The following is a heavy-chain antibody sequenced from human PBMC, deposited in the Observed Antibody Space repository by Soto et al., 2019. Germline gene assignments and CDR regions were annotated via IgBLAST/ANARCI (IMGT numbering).Heavy chain of an antibody. D-gene: IGHD1-1*01. Sequence: QVHLVQSGAEVKKPGASVKVSCKASVYTFTSYGITWVRQAPGQGREWMGWISAHNGNTDYAQKLQGRVIVTRDTSTSTAYMELRSLISDAPAVYYCARGRYGDYWGQGALVTVSS. CDR2: ISAHNGNT. CDR3: ARGRYGDY. V-gene: IGHV1-18*01. CDR1: VYTFTSYG. J-gene: IGHJ4*02.